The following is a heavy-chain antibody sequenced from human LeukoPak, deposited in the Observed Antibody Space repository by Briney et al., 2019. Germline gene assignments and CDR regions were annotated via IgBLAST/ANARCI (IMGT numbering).Heavy chain of an antibody. CDR2: IIPIFGTA. D-gene: IGHD5-12*01. CDR1: GGTFSSYA. CDR3: ASIVATMEYYYYGMDV. J-gene: IGHJ6*02. V-gene: IGHV1-69*13. Sequence: GASVKVSCKASGGTFSSYAISWVRQAPGQGLEWMGGIIPIFGTANYAQKFQGRVTITADESTSTAYMELSSLRSEDTAVYYCASIVATMEYYYYGMDVWGQGTTVTVSS.